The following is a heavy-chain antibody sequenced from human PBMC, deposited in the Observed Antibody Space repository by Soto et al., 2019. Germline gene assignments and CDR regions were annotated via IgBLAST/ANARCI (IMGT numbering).Heavy chain of an antibody. J-gene: IGHJ4*02. V-gene: IGHV4-39*02. CDR2: ISYSGST. CDR1: GGSISSSDYY. CDR3: ARLLTTYYSYFDY. D-gene: IGHD4-4*01. Sequence: PSETLSLTCTVSGGSISSSDYYWGWVRQPPGKGLEWIGHISYSGSTYYSPSLKSRVAISLGSSKKHFSLKLSSVTAADTAVYFCARLLTTYYSYFDYWGQGALVTVSS.